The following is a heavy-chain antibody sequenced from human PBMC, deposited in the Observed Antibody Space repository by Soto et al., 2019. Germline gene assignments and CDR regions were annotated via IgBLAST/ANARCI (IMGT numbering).Heavy chain of an antibody. V-gene: IGHV1-69*13. Sequence: SVKVSCKAAGGTFSSYAISWVRQAPGQGLEWMGGIIPIFGTANYAQKFQGRVTITADESTSTAYMELSSLRSEDTAVYYCARPEEDYYYYGMDVWGQGTTVTVSS. J-gene: IGHJ6*02. CDR3: ARPEEDYYYYGMDV. CDR2: IIPIFGTA. CDR1: GGTFSSYA.